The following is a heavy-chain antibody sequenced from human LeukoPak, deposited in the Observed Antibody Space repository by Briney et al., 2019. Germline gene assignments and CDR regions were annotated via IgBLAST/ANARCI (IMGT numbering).Heavy chain of an antibody. CDR3: ARGHYDILTGYYTGFDY. CDR1: GFTFSSYA. CDR2: ISGSGGST. Sequence: TGGSLRLSCAASGFTFSSYAMSWVRQAPGKGLEWVSAISGSGGSTYYADSVKGRFTISRDNSKNTLYLQMNSLRAEDTAVYYCARGHYDILTGYYTGFDYWGQGTLVTVSS. V-gene: IGHV3-23*01. D-gene: IGHD3-9*01. J-gene: IGHJ4*02.